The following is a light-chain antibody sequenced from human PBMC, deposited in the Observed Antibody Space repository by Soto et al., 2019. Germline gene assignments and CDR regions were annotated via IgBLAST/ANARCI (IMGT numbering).Light chain of an antibody. CDR1: QSVSNDF. J-gene: IGKJ5*01. CDR3: QQYGSSPPIT. CDR2: GAS. V-gene: IGKV3-20*01. Sequence: IVLTQSPGILSLSPWERATLSCRASQSVSNDFLAWYQQKPGQAPRLLIYGASTRATDVPDRFSGSGSGADFTLSISRLEPEDFAVYYCQQYGSSPPITFGQGTRLEIK.